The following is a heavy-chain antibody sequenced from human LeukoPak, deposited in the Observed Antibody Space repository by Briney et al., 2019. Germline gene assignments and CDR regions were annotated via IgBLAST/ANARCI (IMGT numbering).Heavy chain of an antibody. D-gene: IGHD6-19*01. V-gene: IGHV3-66*02. CDR2: IYSGGST. J-gene: IGHJ4*02. CDR1: GFTVSSNY. Sequence: GGSLRLYAAAPGFTVSSNYMSWVRQAPEKGLELVSVIYSGGSTDYADSVKGRFTISSYNSKNTLYLQMNSLRAEDTAVYYCARSLQWPNDYWGQGTLVTVSS. CDR3: ARSLQWPNDY.